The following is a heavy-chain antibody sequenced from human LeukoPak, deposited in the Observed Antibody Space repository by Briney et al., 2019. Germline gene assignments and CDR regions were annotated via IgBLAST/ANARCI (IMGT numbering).Heavy chain of an antibody. D-gene: IGHD5-12*01. V-gene: IGHV4-34*01. CDR3: ACEARDPNNWFDP. CDR1: GGSFSGYY. J-gene: IGHJ5*02. CDR2: INHSGST. Sequence: SETLSLTCAVYGGSFSGYYWSWIRQPPGKGLEWIGEINHSGSTNYNPSLKSRVTISVDTSKNQFSLKLSSVTAADTAVYYCACEARDPNNWFDPWGQGTLVTVSS.